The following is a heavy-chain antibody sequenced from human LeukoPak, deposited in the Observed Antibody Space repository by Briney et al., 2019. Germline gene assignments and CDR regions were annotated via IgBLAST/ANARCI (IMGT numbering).Heavy chain of an antibody. CDR2: IYYSGST. CDR1: GGSISSSSYY. CDR3: ARHKYQLLDY. V-gene: IGHV4-39*01. Sequence: SETLSLNCTVSGGSISSSSYYWGWIRQPPGKGLEWIGSIYYSGSTYYNPSLKSRVTISVDTSKNQFSLKLSSVTAADTAVYYCARHKYQLLDYWGQGTLVTVSS. D-gene: IGHD2-2*01. J-gene: IGHJ4*02.